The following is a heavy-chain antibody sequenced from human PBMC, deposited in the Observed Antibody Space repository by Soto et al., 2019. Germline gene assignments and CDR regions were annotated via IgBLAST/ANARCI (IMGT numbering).Heavy chain of an antibody. Sequence: SQTLSLTCAISGDSVSSDNAAWNWIRQSPSRGLEWLGRTYYRSKWYNNSAVSVKIRITIDPDTSKNQFSLHLSYVTPDDTAIYYCARGGPYGSGNYWGWFDLWGQCTMVTVSS. CDR1: GDSVSSDNAA. V-gene: IGHV6-1*01. CDR3: ARGGPYGSGNYWGWFDL. D-gene: IGHD3-10*01. J-gene: IGHJ5*02. CDR2: TYYRSKWYN.